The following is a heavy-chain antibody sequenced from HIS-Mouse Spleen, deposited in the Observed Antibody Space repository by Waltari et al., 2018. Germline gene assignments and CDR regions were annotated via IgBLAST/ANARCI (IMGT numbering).Heavy chain of an antibody. CDR2: IYYSGRH. J-gene: IGHJ2*01. CDR3: AREIPYSSSWYDWYFDL. D-gene: IGHD6-13*01. Sequence: QLQLQESGPGLVKPSETLSLTCTVSGGSISSSSYYWGWIRQPPGKGLEWIGSIYYSGRHYDNPSLKSRVTISVDTSKNQCSLKLSSVTAADTAVYYCAREIPYSSSWYDWYFDLWGRGTLVTVSS. CDR1: GGSISSSSYY. V-gene: IGHV4-39*07.